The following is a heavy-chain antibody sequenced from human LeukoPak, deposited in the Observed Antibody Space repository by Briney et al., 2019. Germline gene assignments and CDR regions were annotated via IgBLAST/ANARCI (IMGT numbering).Heavy chain of an antibody. D-gene: IGHD6-6*01. CDR2: ISSSSSYI. Sequence: NTGESLRLSCAASGFTFSSYSMTWVRQAPGKGLEWVSSISSSSSYIYYADSVKGRFTISRDNAKNSLYLQMNSLRAEDTAVYYCAKSYSSSPEFDYWGQGTLVTVSS. CDR1: GFTFSSYS. J-gene: IGHJ4*02. CDR3: AKSYSSSPEFDY. V-gene: IGHV3-21*01.